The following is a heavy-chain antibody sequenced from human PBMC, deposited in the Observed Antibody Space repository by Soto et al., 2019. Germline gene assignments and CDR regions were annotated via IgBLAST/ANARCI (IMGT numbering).Heavy chain of an antibody. Sequence: PSETLSLTCAVYGGSFSGYYWSWIRQPPGKGLEWIGEINHSGSTNYNPSLKSRVTISVDTSKNQFSLKLSSVTAADTAVYYCARGYSGYAGRDRYSSGWVGSVLNYWGQGTLVTVSS. CDR2: INHSGST. CDR3: ARGYSGYAGRDRYSSGWVGSVLNY. CDR1: GGSFSGYY. J-gene: IGHJ4*02. D-gene: IGHD6-19*01. V-gene: IGHV4-34*01.